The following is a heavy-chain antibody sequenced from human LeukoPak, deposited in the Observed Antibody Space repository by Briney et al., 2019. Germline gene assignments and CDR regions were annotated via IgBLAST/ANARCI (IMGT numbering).Heavy chain of an antibody. Sequence: ASVKVSCKASGGTFSSYGISWVRQAPGQGLEWMGWMNPNSGNTGYAQKFQGRVTMTRNTSISTAYMELSSLRSEDTAVYYCAREGPAKRGYSYGPLDDYWGQGTLVTVSS. CDR3: AREGPAKRGYSYGPLDDY. CDR2: MNPNSGNT. D-gene: IGHD5-18*01. V-gene: IGHV1-8*02. CDR1: GGTFSSYG. J-gene: IGHJ4*02.